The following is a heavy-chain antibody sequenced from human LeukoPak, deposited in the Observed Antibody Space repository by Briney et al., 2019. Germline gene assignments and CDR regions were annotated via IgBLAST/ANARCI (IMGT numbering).Heavy chain of an antibody. D-gene: IGHD6-13*01. CDR3: ARSSFAAAEE. J-gene: IGHJ4*02. Sequence: SETLSLTCTVSGGSISSGGYYWSWIQQPPGKGLEWIGYIYHSGSTYYNPSLKSRVTISVDRSKNQFSLKLSSVTAADTAVYYCARSSFAAAEEWGQGTLVTVSS. CDR1: GGSISSGGYY. CDR2: IYHSGST. V-gene: IGHV4-30-2*01.